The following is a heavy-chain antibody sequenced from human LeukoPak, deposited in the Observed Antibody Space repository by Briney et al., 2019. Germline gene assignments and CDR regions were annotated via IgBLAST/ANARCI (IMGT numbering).Heavy chain of an antibody. Sequence: PGGSLRLSCAASGLTFSRYRMNWVRQAPGKGLEWVSSISSSSSYIYYADSVKGRFTISRDNAKNSLYLQMNSLRAEDTAVYYCARGFQGGSYINWCDPWGQGTLVTVSS. CDR2: ISSSSSYI. CDR3: ARGFQGGSYINWCDP. J-gene: IGHJ5*02. D-gene: IGHD1-26*01. V-gene: IGHV3-21*01. CDR1: GLTFSRYR.